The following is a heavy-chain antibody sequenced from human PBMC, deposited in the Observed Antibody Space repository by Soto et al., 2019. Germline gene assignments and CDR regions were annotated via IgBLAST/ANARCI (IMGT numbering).Heavy chain of an antibody. CDR1: GGTFSSYA. CDR3: AREEGVAAAGTGNWFDP. D-gene: IGHD6-13*01. V-gene: IGHV1-69*01. Sequence: QVQLVQSGAEVKKPGSSVKVSCKASGGTFSSYAISWVRQAPGQGLEWMGGIIPIFGTANYAQKFQGRVTITADEYTSTAYMERSSLRSEDTAVYYCAREEGVAAAGTGNWFDPWGQGTLVTVSS. J-gene: IGHJ5*02. CDR2: IIPIFGTA.